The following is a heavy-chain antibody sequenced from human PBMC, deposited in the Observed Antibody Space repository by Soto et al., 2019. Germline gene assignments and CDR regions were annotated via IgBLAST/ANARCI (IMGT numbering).Heavy chain of an antibody. D-gene: IGHD3-16*01. V-gene: IGHV3-7*03. J-gene: IGHJ4*02. Sequence: EVQLVESGGGLVQPGGSLRLSCTASGFTFSSYWMSWVRQAPGKGLGWVANIKEDGSGKYYVDSVKGRFSISRDNARNSLYLQMNSLRVEDTAVYYCVRVGRLGGYWGQGAQVTVSS. CDR1: GFTFSSYW. CDR3: VRVGRLGGY. CDR2: IKEDGSGK.